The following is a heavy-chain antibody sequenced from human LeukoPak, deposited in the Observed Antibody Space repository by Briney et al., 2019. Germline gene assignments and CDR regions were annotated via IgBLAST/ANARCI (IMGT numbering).Heavy chain of an antibody. V-gene: IGHV4-59*01. CDR2: IYYSGST. J-gene: IGHJ6*03. D-gene: IGHD4-23*01. CDR3: ARLGRPGGYYMDV. CDR1: GGSISSYY. Sequence: SETLSLTCTVSGGSISSYYWSWIRQPPGKGLEWIGYIYYSGSTNYNPSLKSRVTISVDASKNQFSLKLSSVTAADTAVYYCARLGRPGGYYMDVWGKGTTVTISS.